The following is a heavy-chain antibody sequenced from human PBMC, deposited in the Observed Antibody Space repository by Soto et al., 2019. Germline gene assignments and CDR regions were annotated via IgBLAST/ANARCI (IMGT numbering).Heavy chain of an antibody. Sequence: SETLSLTCTVSGGSVSNSNYYWGWIRQSPGKGLEWIGSVYYRGRSYSKSSVKSRVTISVDTSKNQFSLNLNSVTASDTVVYYCVSQRTSVLTQAYFDYWGPGALVTVSS. CDR1: GGSVSNSNYY. D-gene: IGHD2-8*01. CDR2: VYYRGRS. V-gene: IGHV4-39*01. J-gene: IGHJ4*02. CDR3: VSQRTSVLTQAYFDY.